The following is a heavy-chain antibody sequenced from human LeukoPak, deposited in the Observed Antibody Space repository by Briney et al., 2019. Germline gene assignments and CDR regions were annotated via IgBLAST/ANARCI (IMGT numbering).Heavy chain of an antibody. CDR2: INHSGST. CDR3: ARGPVTYDYVWGSYRSSYYFDY. Sequence: SETLSLTCAVYGGSFSGYYWSWIRQPPGKGLEWIGEINHSGSTNYNPSLKSRVTISVDTSKNQFSLKLSSATAADTAVYYCARGPVTYDYVWGSYRSSYYFDYWGQGTLVTVSS. V-gene: IGHV4-34*01. CDR1: GGSFSGYY. J-gene: IGHJ4*02. D-gene: IGHD3-16*02.